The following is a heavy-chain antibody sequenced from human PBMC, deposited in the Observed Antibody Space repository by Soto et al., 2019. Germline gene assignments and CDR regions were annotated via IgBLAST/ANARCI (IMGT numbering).Heavy chain of an antibody. CDR2: ISSSSSYI. D-gene: IGHD5-18*01. Sequence: EVQLVESGGGLVKPGGSLRLSCAASGFTFSSYSMNWVRHAPGKGLEWVSSISSSSSYIYYADSVKGRFTISRDNAKNYMYLQMNSLRAEDTAVYYCARDQPGYSYGYGLGYWGQGTLVTVSS. J-gene: IGHJ4*01. V-gene: IGHV3-21*03. CDR1: GFTFSSYS. CDR3: ARDQPGYSYGYGLGY.